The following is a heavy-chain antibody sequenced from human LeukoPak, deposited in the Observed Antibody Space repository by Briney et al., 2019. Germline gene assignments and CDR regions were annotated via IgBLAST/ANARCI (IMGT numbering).Heavy chain of an antibody. CDR1: GGSFSGYY. Sequence: PSETLSLTCAVYGGSFSGYYWSWIRQPPGKGREWIGEINHSGSTNYNPSLKSRVTISVDTSKNQFSLKLSSVTAADTAVYYCARSPWFGELLTMDVWGQGTTVTVSS. CDR2: INHSGST. CDR3: ARSPWFGELLTMDV. D-gene: IGHD3-10*01. J-gene: IGHJ6*02. V-gene: IGHV4-34*01.